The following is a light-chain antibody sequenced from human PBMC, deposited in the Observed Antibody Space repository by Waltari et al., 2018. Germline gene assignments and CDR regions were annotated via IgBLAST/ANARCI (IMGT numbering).Light chain of an antibody. V-gene: IGLV2-23*01. CDR3: CSYASSSTL. CDR2: EGS. CDR1: SSDVGSYNL. Sequence: QSALTQPASVSGSPGQSITISCTGTSSDVGSYNLVSWYQQHPGKAPKLMIYEGSKRPSVVSNRFSGSRSGNTASLTISGLQAEDEADYYCCSYASSSTLFGGGTRVTVL. J-gene: IGLJ2*01.